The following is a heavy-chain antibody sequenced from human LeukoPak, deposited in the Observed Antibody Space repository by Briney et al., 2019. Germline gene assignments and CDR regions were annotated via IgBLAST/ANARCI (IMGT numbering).Heavy chain of an antibody. CDR2: ISTDSVYT. CDR3: ARESHGTGDQ. Sequence: GGSLRLSCAASGFSFRDYYMSWIRQAPGKGLEWVSYISTDSVYTNYADPVKGRFTISRDNAKNSLYLQLNSLRAEDTAVYYCARESHGTGDQWGQGTLVTVSS. J-gene: IGHJ4*02. V-gene: IGHV3-11*05. D-gene: IGHD3-10*01. CDR1: GFSFRDYY.